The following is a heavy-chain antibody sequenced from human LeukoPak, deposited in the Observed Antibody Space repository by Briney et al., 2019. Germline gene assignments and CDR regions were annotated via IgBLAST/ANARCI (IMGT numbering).Heavy chain of an antibody. CDR2: INHSGST. CDR1: GGSFSGYY. CDR3: ASLSTRSNV. D-gene: IGHD3-10*01. J-gene: IGHJ6*02. Sequence: PSETLSLTCAVYGGSFSGYYWSWIRQPPGKGLEWIGEINHSGSTNYNPSLKSRVTTSVDTSKNQFSLKLSSVTAADTAVYYCASLSTRSNVWGQGTTVTVSS. V-gene: IGHV4-34*01.